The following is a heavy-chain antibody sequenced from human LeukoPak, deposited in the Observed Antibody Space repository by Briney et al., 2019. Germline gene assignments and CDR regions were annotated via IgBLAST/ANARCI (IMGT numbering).Heavy chain of an antibody. V-gene: IGHV4-61*02. CDR2: IYTSGST. CDR1: GGSISSGSYY. J-gene: IGHJ3*02. CDR3: ASGRVSGTEDDAFDI. D-gene: IGHD6-13*01. Sequence: PSQTLSLTCTVSGGSISSGSYYWSWIRQPAGRGLEWIVRIYTSGSTNYNPSLKSRVTISVDTSKNQFSLKLSSVTAADTAVYYCASGRVSGTEDDAFDIWGQGTMVTVSS.